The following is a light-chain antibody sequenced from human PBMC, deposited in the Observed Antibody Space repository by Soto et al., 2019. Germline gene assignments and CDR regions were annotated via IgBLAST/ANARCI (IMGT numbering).Light chain of an antibody. CDR3: QHYGSSPYS. Sequence: EIVLTQSPATLSLSPGERTTLSCRASQSLGSTSLGWYHQRTGQALRLLIFGVSNSATGVTDTFSGSGSGTDFTLTLSRLDPEDLAVSCCQHYGSSPYSFGQGNTLQI. J-gene: IGKJ2*01. V-gene: IGKV3-20*01. CDR2: GVS. CDR1: QSLGSTS.